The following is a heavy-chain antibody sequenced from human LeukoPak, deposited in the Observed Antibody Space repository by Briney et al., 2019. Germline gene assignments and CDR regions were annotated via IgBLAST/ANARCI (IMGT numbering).Heavy chain of an antibody. CDR2: ISSSISYI. D-gene: IGHD5-24*01. CDR1: GFTFSSYS. CDR3: AWSGRDGCNWDAFDI. V-gene: IGHV3-21*01. J-gene: IGHJ3*02. Sequence: GGSLRLSCAASGFTFSSYSMNWVRQAPGKGLEWDSSISSSISYIYYADSVKGRFTISRDNAKNSLHLQMNSLRAEDTAVYYCAWSGRDGCNWDAFDIWGQGTMVTISS.